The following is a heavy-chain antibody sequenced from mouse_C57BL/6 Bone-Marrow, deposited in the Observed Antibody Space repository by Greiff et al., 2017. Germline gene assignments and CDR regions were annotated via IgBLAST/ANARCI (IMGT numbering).Heavy chain of an antibody. J-gene: IGHJ4*01. CDR3: TMPPYYAMDY. V-gene: IGHV1-5*01. D-gene: IGHD6-1*01. CDR2: IYPENSDT. Sequence: EVQLQQSGTVLARPGASVKMSCKTSGYTFTSYWMHWVKQRPGQGLEWIVAIYPENSDTSYNQKFKGKAKLTAVTSASTAYMELSSLTNEDSAVYYCTMPPYYAMDYWGQGTSVTVSS. CDR1: GYTFTSYW.